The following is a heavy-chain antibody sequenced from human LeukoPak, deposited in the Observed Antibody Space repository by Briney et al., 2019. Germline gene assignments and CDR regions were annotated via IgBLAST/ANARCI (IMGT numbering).Heavy chain of an antibody. J-gene: IGHJ3*02. Sequence: GRSLRLSCAASGFTFDDYAMHWVRQAPGKGLEWVSGISWNSGSVGYADSVKGRLTISRDNAKNSLYLQMNSLRAEDTALYYCAKDMTTVTKGAFDIWGQGTMVTVSS. CDR3: AKDMTTVTKGAFDI. CDR1: GFTFDDYA. D-gene: IGHD4-17*01. CDR2: ISWNSGSV. V-gene: IGHV3-9*01.